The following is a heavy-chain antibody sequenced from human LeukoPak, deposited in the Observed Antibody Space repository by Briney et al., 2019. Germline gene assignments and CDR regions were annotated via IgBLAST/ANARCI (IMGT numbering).Heavy chain of an antibody. Sequence: QPGRSLRLSCAASGFTFSSYGMHWVRQAPGKGLEWVAVIWFDGSNQYYADSVKGRFTISRDNSKNTLYLQMNSLRAEDTAVYYCARGGQIQLWFDYWGQGTLVTVSS. D-gene: IGHD5-18*01. CDR2: IWFDGSNQ. J-gene: IGHJ4*02. CDR3: ARGGQIQLWFDY. CDR1: GFTFSSYG. V-gene: IGHV3-33*08.